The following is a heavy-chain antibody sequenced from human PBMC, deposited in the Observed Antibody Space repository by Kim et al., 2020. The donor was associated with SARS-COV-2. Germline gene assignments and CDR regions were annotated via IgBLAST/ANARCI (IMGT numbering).Heavy chain of an antibody. J-gene: IGHJ6*02. D-gene: IGHD5-12*01. V-gene: IGHV1-3*01. CDR1: GYTFTSYA. Sequence: ASVKVSCKASGYTFTSYAMHWVRQAPGQRLEWMGWINAGNGNTKYSQKFQGRVTITRDTSASTAYMELSSLRSEDTAVYYCARVYLRGYSGYDPAIQLWLLPPAVWGQGTTVTVSS. CDR3: ARVYLRGYSGYDPAIQLWLLPPAV. CDR2: INAGNGNT.